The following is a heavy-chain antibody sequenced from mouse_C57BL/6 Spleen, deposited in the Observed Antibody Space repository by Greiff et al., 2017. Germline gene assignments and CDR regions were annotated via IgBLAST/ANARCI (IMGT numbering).Heavy chain of an antibody. D-gene: IGHD1-1*01. J-gene: IGHJ3*01. CDR3: ARGTTGFAY. CDR1: GYSITSDY. CDR2: ISYSGST. V-gene: IGHV3-8*01. Sequence: EVKLLESGPGLAKPSQTLSLTCSVTGYSITSDYWNWIRKFPGHKLEYIGYISYSGSTYYNPSLKSRISITRDTCKNQDYLQLNSVTTEDTATDYCARGTTGFAYWGQGTLVTVSA.